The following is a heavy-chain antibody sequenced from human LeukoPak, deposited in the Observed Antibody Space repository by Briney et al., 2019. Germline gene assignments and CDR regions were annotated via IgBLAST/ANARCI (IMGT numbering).Heavy chain of an antibody. CDR2: IKEDGGQK. V-gene: IGHV3-7*03. CDR1: GFTFSEYW. Sequence: GGSLRLSCVVSGFTFSEYWMTWVRQAPGKGLEWVANIKEDGGQKHYVDSVKGRFTIFRDNAKNTLYLQMDSLRAEDTAVYYCARGGDKNVMGGQGTLVTVSS. J-gene: IGHJ4*02. D-gene: IGHD3-10*01. CDR3: ARGGDKNVM.